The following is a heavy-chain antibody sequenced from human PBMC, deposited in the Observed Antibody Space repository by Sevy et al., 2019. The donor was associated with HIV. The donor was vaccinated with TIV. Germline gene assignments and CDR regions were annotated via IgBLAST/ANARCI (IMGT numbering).Heavy chain of an antibody. CDR3: AKNTAAAGTGGFDY. Sequence: GGSLRLSCAASGLIFSHYGMHWVHQAPGKGLEWVAFISFDGSNKYYVDSVKGRFTISRDNSKNTLYLQMNSLRTEDTALYYCAKNTAAAGTGGFDYWGQGTLVTVSS. V-gene: IGHV3-30*02. D-gene: IGHD6-13*01. CDR1: GLIFSHYG. J-gene: IGHJ4*02. CDR2: ISFDGSNK.